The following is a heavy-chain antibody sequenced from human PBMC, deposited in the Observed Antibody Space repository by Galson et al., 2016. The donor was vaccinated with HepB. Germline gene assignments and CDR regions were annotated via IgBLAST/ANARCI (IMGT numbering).Heavy chain of an antibody. D-gene: IGHD4-11*01. CDR2: IDPSDSYT. V-gene: IGHV5-10-1*01. CDR3: ARHGTYGNYVLNWFDL. Sequence: QSGAEVKKPGESLRISCKASGYNFVNYYITCVRQMPGKGLEWTGRIDPSDSYTNYSPSFQGHVIISVDKSISTAYLQWSSLKTSDTAMYYCARHGTYGNYVLNWFDLWGQGTLVTVSS. CDR1: GYNFVNYY. J-gene: IGHJ5*02.